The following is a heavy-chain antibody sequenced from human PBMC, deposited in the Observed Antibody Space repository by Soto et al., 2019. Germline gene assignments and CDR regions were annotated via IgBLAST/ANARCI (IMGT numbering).Heavy chain of an antibody. CDR1: GYTFTSYG. Sequence: QVQLVQSGAEVKKPGASVKVSCKASGYTFTSYGIIWVRQAPGQGLEWMGWISAYNGNTKYAQKLQGRGTTTTDTSTSTAYMELRSRRSDDTAVYYCARDLGGSYYAPVDYWGQGTLVTVSS. J-gene: IGHJ4*02. V-gene: IGHV1-18*01. CDR3: ARDLGGSYYAPVDY. CDR2: ISAYNGNT. D-gene: IGHD1-26*01.